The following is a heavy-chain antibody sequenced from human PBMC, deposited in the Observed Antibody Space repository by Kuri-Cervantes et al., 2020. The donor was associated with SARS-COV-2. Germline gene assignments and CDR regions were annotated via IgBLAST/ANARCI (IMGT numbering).Heavy chain of an antibody. D-gene: IGHD6-13*01. J-gene: IGHJ4*02. CDR3: ARDAVLAAGYFDY. CDR1: GYTFTSYY. CDR2: INPSGGST. V-gene: IGHV1-46*01. Sequence: ASVKVSCKASGYTFTSYYMHWVRQAPGQGLEWMGIINPSGGSTSYAQKFQGRVTMTRDTSISTAYMELSRLRSDDTAVYYCARDAVLAAGYFDYWGQGTLVTVSS.